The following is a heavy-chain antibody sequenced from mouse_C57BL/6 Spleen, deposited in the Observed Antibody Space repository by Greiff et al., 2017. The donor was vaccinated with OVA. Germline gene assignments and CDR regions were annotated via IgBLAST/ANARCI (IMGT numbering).Heavy chain of an antibody. CDR1: GYTFTDYY. J-gene: IGHJ4*01. CDR2: INPNNGGT. CDR3: ARSGYYGSSSYAMDY. Sequence: EVQLQQSGPELVKPGASVKISCKASGYTFTDYYMNWVKQSHGKSLEWIGDINPNNGGTSYNQKFKGKATLTVDKSSSTAYMELRSLTSEDSAVYYCARSGYYGSSSYAMDYWGQGTSVTVSS. V-gene: IGHV1-26*01. D-gene: IGHD1-1*01.